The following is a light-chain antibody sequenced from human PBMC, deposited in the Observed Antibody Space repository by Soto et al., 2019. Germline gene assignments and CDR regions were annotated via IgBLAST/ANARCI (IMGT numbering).Light chain of an antibody. CDR1: QDISNY. CDR2: DAS. CDR3: HQYDNPPCT. Sequence: DIQMTQSPSSLSASVGDRVTITCQASQDISNYLNWYQQKPGKAPKLLIYDASNLETGVPSRFSGSGSGTDFTFTISSLQPEDIATYYCHQYDNPPCTFGPGTKVDIK. V-gene: IGKV1-33*01. J-gene: IGKJ3*01.